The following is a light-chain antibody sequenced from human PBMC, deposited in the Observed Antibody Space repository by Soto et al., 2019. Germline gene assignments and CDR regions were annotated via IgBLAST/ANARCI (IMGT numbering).Light chain of an antibody. J-gene: IGKJ4*01. Sequence: DIQMTQSPSSLSASVGDRVTITCQASQDITTPGKAPKVLIYDASKLETGVPSRFSGSGSGTEFTLTISSLQPEDFASYYCQQLDRYPFTFGGGTKVEI. CDR3: QQLDRYPFT. CDR2: DAS. CDR1: QDITT. V-gene: IGKV1-9*01.